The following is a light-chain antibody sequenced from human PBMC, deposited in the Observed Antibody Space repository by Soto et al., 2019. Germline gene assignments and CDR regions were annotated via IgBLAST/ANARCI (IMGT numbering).Light chain of an antibody. V-gene: IGKV1-39*01. Sequence: DIQMTQSPSSLSASVGDRVTITCRASQNITRYLNWYQYKVGKAPRLMIYTASSLQTGVPSRFSGRGSGTDFTLTITSLQPADFTSYYCQQSFSAPYSFGQGTTLEIK. CDR1: QNITRY. CDR2: TAS. J-gene: IGKJ2*01. CDR3: QQSFSAPYS.